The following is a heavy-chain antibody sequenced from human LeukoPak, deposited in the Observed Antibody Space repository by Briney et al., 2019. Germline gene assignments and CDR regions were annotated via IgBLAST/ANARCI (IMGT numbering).Heavy chain of an antibody. V-gene: IGHV3-30-3*01. Sequence: TGGSLRLSCAASGFTFSSHAMHWVRQAPGKGLEWVAFVSYDGSINSYADFVKGRFTISRDNSKNTLYLQMNSLRAEDTAVYYCAKGGGYYYDSSGSPPDYWGQGTLVTVSS. CDR3: AKGGGYYYDSSGSPPDY. CDR1: GFTFSSHA. J-gene: IGHJ4*02. D-gene: IGHD3-22*01. CDR2: VSYDGSIN.